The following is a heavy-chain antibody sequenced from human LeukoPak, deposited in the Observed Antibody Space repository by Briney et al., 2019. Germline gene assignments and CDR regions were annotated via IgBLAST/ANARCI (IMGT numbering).Heavy chain of an antibody. V-gene: IGHV4-38-2*01. CDR2: IYHSGST. Sequence: SETLSLTCVVSGYSISSGYYWAWIRPPPGKGLEWIGSIYHSGSTNYNPSLKSRVTISVDTSKNQFSLNLNSVTAADTAVYYCARARGYYYYMDVWGKGTTVTVSS. CDR1: GYSISSGYY. J-gene: IGHJ6*03. CDR3: ARARGYYYYMDV. D-gene: IGHD3-10*01.